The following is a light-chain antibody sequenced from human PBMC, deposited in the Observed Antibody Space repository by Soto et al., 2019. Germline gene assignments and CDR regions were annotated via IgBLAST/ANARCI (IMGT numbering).Light chain of an antibody. Sequence: QSALTQPASVSGSTGQSITISCTGTSSDFGGYNYVSWYQQHPGKAPKLMIYEVSNRPSGVSNRFSGSKSGNAASLTISGLQAEDEADYYCSSYTSRSTLVVFGSGTKLTVL. CDR2: EVS. CDR3: SSYTSRSTLVV. CDR1: SSDFGGYNY. J-gene: IGLJ1*01. V-gene: IGLV2-14*01.